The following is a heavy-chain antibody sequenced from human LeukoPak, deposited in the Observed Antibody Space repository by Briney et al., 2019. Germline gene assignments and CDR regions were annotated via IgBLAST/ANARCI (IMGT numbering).Heavy chain of an antibody. CDR3: ARTEESGYSYRYFGYYYYMDV. CDR2: IYHSGST. J-gene: IGHJ6*03. V-gene: IGHV4-39*07. CDR1: GGSISSSSYY. D-gene: IGHD5-18*01. Sequence: PSETLSLTCTVSGGSISSSSYYWGWIRQPPGKGLEWIGSIYHSGSTYYNPSLKSRVTIAVETSKNQFSLKLSSVTAADTAVYYCARTEESGYSYRYFGYYYYMDVWGKGTTVTVSS.